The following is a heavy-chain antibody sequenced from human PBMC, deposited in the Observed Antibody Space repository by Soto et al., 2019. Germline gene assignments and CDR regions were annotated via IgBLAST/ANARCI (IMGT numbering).Heavy chain of an antibody. D-gene: IGHD1-20*01. CDR1: GFTFSSYG. V-gene: IGHV3-33*01. Sequence: QVQLVESGGGVVQPGRSLRLSCAASGFTFSSYGMHWVRQAPGKGLEWVAVIWYDGSNKYYADSVKGRFTISRDNSKNTLYPQMNSLRAEDTAVYYCAREYWTYNWNHNGASDYWGQGTLVTVSS. CDR2: IWYDGSNK. CDR3: AREYWTYNWNHNGASDY. J-gene: IGHJ4*02.